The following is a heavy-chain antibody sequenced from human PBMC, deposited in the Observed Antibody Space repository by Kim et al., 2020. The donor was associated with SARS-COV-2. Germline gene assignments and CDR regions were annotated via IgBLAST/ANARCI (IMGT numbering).Heavy chain of an antibody. CDR3: AKAPIGEVPGGKKWFDP. CDR2: ISYDGTNK. CDR1: GFTIKTYG. Sequence: GGSLRLSCVGTGFTIKTYGMHWVRQAPGKGLEWVADISYDGTNKYYADSGKGRFTISRDNSKNTLYLQMDSLRAEDTAVYYCAKAPIGEVPGGKKWFDPWGQGTLVTVSS. D-gene: IGHD2-2*01. J-gene: IGHJ5*02. V-gene: IGHV3-30*18.